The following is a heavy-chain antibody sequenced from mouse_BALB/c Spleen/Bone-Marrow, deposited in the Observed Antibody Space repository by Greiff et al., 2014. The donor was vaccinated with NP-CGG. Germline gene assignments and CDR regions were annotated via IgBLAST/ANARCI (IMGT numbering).Heavy chain of an antibody. J-gene: IGHJ2*01. Sequence: XSVKLSCKASGYTFTXYIIHWIKXXXGXXLXXXGWFYPGSGNIKYNEKFKDKATLTADKSSSTVYMELSRLTSEDSAVYFCTRHFYGSSYFDYWGQGTTLTVSS. V-gene: IGHV1-62-2*01. CDR2: FYPGSGNI. D-gene: IGHD1-1*01. CDR3: TRHFYGSSYFDY. CDR1: GYTFTXYI.